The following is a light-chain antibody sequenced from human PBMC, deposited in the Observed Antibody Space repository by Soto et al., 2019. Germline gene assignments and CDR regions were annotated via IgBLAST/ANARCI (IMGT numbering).Light chain of an antibody. CDR2: GAS. CDR1: QRVSSN. V-gene: IGKV3-15*01. CDR3: QQYNNRPET. J-gene: IGKJ1*01. Sequence: IVMTQSPATLSVSPGERATFSCRASQRVSSNLAWYQQKPGQAPRLLIYGASTRATGIPGRFSGSGSGTEFTLSISSLQSEDFAVYYCQQYNNRPETFGQGTKVDIK.